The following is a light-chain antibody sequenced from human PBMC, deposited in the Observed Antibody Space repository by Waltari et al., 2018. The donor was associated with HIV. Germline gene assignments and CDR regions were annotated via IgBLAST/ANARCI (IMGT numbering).Light chain of an antibody. Sequence: QSVLTQPPSASGTPGQRVTISCSGGSSNIGNNPVNWYQQLSGTAPRLLIYSNGQLSSGIPGRFSGSKSGTSASLAISGLQSEDEADYYCAAWDDSLSGLHWVFGGGTKLTVL. V-gene: IGLV1-44*01. CDR2: SNG. J-gene: IGLJ3*02. CDR1: SSNIGNNP. CDR3: AAWDDSLSGLHWV.